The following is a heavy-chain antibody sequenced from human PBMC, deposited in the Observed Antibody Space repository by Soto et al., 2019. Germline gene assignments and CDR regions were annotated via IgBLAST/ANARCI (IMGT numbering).Heavy chain of an antibody. CDR3: ATQYSSSWYGFLFDY. J-gene: IGHJ4*02. V-gene: IGHV4-39*01. CDR2: IYYSGST. CDR1: GGSISSSSYY. D-gene: IGHD6-13*01. Sequence: PSETLSLTCTVSGGSISSSSYYWGWIRQPPGKGLEWIGSIYYSGSTYYNPSLKSRVTISVDTSKNQFSLKLSSVTAADTAVYYCATQYSSSWYGFLFDYWGQGTLVTVSS.